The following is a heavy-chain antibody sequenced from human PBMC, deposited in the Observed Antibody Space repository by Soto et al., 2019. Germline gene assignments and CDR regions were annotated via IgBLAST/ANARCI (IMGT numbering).Heavy chain of an antibody. D-gene: IGHD2-15*01. J-gene: IGHJ3*01. CDR2: ISSSSGAI. CDR3: ASQHGYCSGGSCYSV. V-gene: IGHV3-48*01. CDR1: GFTFSSYG. Sequence: GGSLRLSCAASGFTFSSYGMNWVRQAPGKGLEWVSYISSSSGAIYYADSVKGRFTIPRDNAKNSLYLQMNSLRAEDTAVYYCASQHGYCSGGSCYSVWGQGTMVTVSS.